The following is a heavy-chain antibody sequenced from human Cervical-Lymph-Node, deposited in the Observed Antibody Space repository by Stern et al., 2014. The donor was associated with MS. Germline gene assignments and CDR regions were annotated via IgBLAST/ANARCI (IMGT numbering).Heavy chain of an antibody. D-gene: IGHD6-19*01. J-gene: IGHJ4*02. CDR1: GFTFDDYA. CDR2: INWNSGTI. Sequence: QLVESGGGLVQPGRSLRLSCAASGFTFDDYAMHWVRQAPGKGLEWVSGINWNSGTIGYADAEKGRFTISRDNAKNSLYLQMNSLRAEDTALYYCARVVAGIAVSGSYFDYWGQGTLVTVSS. CDR3: ARVVAGIAVSGSYFDY. V-gene: IGHV3-9*01.